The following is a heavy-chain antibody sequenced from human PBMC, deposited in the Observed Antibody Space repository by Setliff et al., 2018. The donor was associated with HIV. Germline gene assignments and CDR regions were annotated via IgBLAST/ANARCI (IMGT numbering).Heavy chain of an antibody. CDR1: GGSISSSVYY. J-gene: IGHJ6*03. Sequence: PSETLSLTCTVSGGSISSSVYYWSWIRQHPGKGLEWIGYIYYSGATYYNPSLKSRVTISVDTSKNQFSLKLSSVTAADTAVYYCARDNRVMALNYYYYYMDVWGKGTTVTVSS. CDR2: IYYSGAT. CDR3: ARDNRVMALNYYYYYMDV. V-gene: IGHV4-61*08. D-gene: IGHD2-21*01.